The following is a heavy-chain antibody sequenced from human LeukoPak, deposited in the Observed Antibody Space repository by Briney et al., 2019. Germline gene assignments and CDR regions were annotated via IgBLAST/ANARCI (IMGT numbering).Heavy chain of an antibody. CDR3: ARDGVAGTGDAFDI. J-gene: IGHJ3*02. CDR2: ISSSCSYI. Sequence: GGSLRLSCAASGFTFSSYSMNWVRQAPGKGLEWVSSISSSCSYIYYADSVKGRFTISRDNAKNSLYLQMNSLRAEDTAVYYCARDGVAGTGDAFDIWGQGTMVTVSS. V-gene: IGHV3-21*01. D-gene: IGHD6-19*01. CDR1: GFTFSSYS.